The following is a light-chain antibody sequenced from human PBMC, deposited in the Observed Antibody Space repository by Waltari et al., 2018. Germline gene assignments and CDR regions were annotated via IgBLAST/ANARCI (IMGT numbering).Light chain of an antibody. V-gene: IGLV2-14*03. CDR3: ASFISGSTSSVL. Sequence: QSALTQPASVSGSPGQSITISCTGTSSDIGAFNYVSWYQQHPGKAPKVLIYDVTNRPSGFSYRFSSSKSGNTASLTISGLQAEDEAYYHCASFISGSTSSVLFGGGTKLTVL. CDR2: DVT. J-gene: IGLJ3*02. CDR1: SSDIGAFNY.